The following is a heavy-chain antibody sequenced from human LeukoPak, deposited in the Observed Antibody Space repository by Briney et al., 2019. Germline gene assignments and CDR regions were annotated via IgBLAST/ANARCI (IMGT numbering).Heavy chain of an antibody. V-gene: IGHV3-23*01. CDR3: AKEDNYDGSGYYLEYFQH. J-gene: IGHJ1*01. CDR2: ISGSGGTT. D-gene: IGHD3-22*01. Sequence: GGSLRLSCAGSGFTFSNYAMTWVRQAPGKGLEWVSAISGSGGTTYYADSVKGRFTISRDNSKNTLYLQMNSLRAEDTAIYYCAKEDNYDGSGYYLEYFQHWGQGTLATVSS. CDR1: GFTFSNYA.